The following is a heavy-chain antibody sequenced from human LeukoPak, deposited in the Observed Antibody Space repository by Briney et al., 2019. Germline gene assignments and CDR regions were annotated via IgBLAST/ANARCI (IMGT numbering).Heavy chain of an antibody. CDR3: ARSTVVVPAAMEYNWFDP. D-gene: IGHD2-2*01. Sequence: SETLSLTCAVYGGSSSGYYWSWIRQPPGKGLEWIGEINHSGSTNYNPSLKSRVTISVDTSKNQFSLKLSSVTAADTAVYYCARSTVVVPAAMEYNWFDPWGQGTLVTVSS. CDR2: INHSGST. J-gene: IGHJ5*02. V-gene: IGHV4-34*01. CDR1: GGSSSGYY.